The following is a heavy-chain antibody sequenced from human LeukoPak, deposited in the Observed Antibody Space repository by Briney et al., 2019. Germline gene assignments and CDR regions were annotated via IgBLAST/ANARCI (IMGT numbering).Heavy chain of an antibody. CDR3: ARSLGYSSGG. CDR2: ISTDGTTT. D-gene: IGHD2-15*01. J-gene: IGHJ4*02. V-gene: IGHV3-74*01. CDR1: GFPFRNHW. Sequence: GGSLRLSCAASGFPFRNHWMHWVRQVPGKGLVWVSHISTDGTTTNYADSVKGRFTISRDNAKDTLYLQLNSLRAEDTAIYYCARSLGYSSGGWGQGTLVTVSS.